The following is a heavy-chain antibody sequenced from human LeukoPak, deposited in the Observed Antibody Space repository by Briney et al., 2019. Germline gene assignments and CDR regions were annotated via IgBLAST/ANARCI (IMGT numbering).Heavy chain of an antibody. J-gene: IGHJ4*02. CDR2: IYYSGST. D-gene: IGHD3-22*01. Sequence: SETLSLTCTVSGGSISSYYWSWIRQPPGKGLEWTGYIYYSGSTNYNPSLKSRVTISVDTSKNQFSLKLSSVTAADTAVYYCTREWSSGYYSDYWGQGILVTVSS. CDR3: TREWSSGYYSDY. CDR1: GGSISSYY. V-gene: IGHV4-59*12.